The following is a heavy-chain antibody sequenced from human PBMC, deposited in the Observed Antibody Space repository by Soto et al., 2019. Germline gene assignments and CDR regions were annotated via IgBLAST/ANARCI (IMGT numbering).Heavy chain of an antibody. CDR1: GFTFSSYA. CDR3: AKGRPPQRPSSGRPYDRRGYYYYGMDV. D-gene: IGHD6-19*01. CDR2: ISGSGGST. Sequence: GGSLRLSCAASGFTFSSYAMSWVRQAPGKGLEWVSAISGSGGSTYYADSVKGRFTISRDNSKNTLYLQMNSLRAEDTAVYYCAKGRPPQRPSSGRPYDRRGYYYYGMDVWGQGTTVTVSS. J-gene: IGHJ6*02. V-gene: IGHV3-23*01.